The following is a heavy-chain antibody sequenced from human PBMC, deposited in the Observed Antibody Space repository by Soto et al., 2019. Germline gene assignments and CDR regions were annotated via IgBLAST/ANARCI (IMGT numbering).Heavy chain of an antibody. V-gene: IGHV3-9*01. Sequence: GGSLRLSCAASGFTFDDYAMHWVRQAPGKGLEWVSGISWNSGRIGYADSVKGRFTISRDNAKNSLYLQMNSLRAEDTALYYCAKGVEYSISSYFDYWGQGTLVTVSS. J-gene: IGHJ4*02. CDR1: GFTFDDYA. CDR2: ISWNSGRI. D-gene: IGHD6-6*01. CDR3: AKGVEYSISSYFDY.